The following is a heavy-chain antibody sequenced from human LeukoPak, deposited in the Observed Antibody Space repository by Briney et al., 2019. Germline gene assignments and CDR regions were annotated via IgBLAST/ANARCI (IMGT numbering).Heavy chain of an antibody. J-gene: IGHJ6*02. Sequence: PSETLSLTCAVYGGSFSGYYWSWIRQPPGKGLEWIGEINHSGSTNYNPSLTSRGTISVDTSKNQFSLKLSSVTAADTAVYYCARVVYYGSGSYYNPIHYGMDVWGQGTTVTVSS. CDR3: ARVVYYGSGSYYNPIHYGMDV. CDR2: INHSGST. D-gene: IGHD3-10*01. CDR1: GGSFSGYY. V-gene: IGHV4-34*01.